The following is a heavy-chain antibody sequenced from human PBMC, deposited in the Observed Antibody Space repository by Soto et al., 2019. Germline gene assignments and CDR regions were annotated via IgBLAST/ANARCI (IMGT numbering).Heavy chain of an antibody. Sequence: PSETLSLTCTVSGGSISSGGYYWSWIRQPPGKGLEWIGYIYYSGSTNYNPSLKSRVTISVDTSKNQFSLKLSSVTAADTAVYYCAKSFCSGGSCQHFDYWGQGTLVTVSS. CDR3: AKSFCSGGSCQHFDY. CDR2: IYYSGST. D-gene: IGHD2-15*01. V-gene: IGHV4-61*08. CDR1: GGSISSGGYY. J-gene: IGHJ4*02.